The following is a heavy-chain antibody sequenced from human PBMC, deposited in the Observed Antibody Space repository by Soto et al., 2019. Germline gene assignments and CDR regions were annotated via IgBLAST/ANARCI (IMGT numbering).Heavy chain of an antibody. CDR3: ARTPYSGYLSFDP. V-gene: IGHV4-59*01. J-gene: IGHJ5*02. D-gene: IGHD3-22*01. Sequence: PSETLSLTCTVSGGSISSYYWSWIRQPPGKGLEWIGYIYYSGSTNYNPSLKSRVTISLDTSKNQFSLKLSSVTAADTAVYYCARTPYSGYLSFDPWGQGTLVTVAS. CDR1: GGSISSYY. CDR2: IYYSGST.